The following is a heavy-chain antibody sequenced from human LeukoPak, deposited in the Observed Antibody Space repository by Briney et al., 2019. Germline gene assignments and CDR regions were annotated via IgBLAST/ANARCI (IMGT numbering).Heavy chain of an antibody. CDR1: GGSITSYY. V-gene: IGHV4-4*07. D-gene: IGHD1-26*01. CDR2: IYTTGRT. Sequence: SSETLSLTCTVSGGSITSYYWGWVRQPAGKGLEWIGRIYTTGRTDHHPSLNSRLTMSVDTSKNQFPLNLSSVTAAGTAVYYCARVGYIGSSWLFDYWGQGALVIVSS. J-gene: IGHJ4*02. CDR3: ARVGYIGSSWLFDY.